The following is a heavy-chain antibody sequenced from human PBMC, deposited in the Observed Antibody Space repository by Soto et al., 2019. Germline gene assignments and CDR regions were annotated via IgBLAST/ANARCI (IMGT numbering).Heavy chain of an antibody. Sequence: QVELVQSGAEVKKTGSSVKVSCKASGDTFTNYAITWVRQAPGQGLEWMGGIIPVFDTTNFAQRFQDRVTSTADDSTNTAYMELSSLRSEDTAIYYCARVRSITVAGPFDYWGQGSLVIVSS. V-gene: IGHV1-69*01. CDR1: GDTFTNYA. CDR3: ARVRSITVAGPFDY. CDR2: IIPVFDTT. J-gene: IGHJ4*02. D-gene: IGHD6-19*01.